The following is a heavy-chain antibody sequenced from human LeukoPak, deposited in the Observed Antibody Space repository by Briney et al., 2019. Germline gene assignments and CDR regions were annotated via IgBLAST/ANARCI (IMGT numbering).Heavy chain of an antibody. J-gene: IGHJ6*03. V-gene: IGHV3-7*01. Sequence: GSLRLSCAASGFTFRSYWMTWVRQAPGKGLEWVANIKQDGSEKYYVDSVKGRFTISRDNAKNSLYLQMNSLRAEDTAVYYCARRYYDSSGYPKFYYYYYMDVWGTGTTVTVSS. CDR1: GFTFRSYW. CDR3: ARRYYDSSGYPKFYYYYYMDV. CDR2: IKQDGSEK. D-gene: IGHD3-22*01.